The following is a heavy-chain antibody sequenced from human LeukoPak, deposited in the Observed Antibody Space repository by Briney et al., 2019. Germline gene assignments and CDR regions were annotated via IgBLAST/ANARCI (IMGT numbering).Heavy chain of an antibody. J-gene: IGHJ4*02. CDR1: GGSISSSSYY. CDR2: INHSGST. V-gene: IGHV4-39*07. D-gene: IGHD6-19*01. CDR3: ARGWYSSGWFDY. Sequence: SETLSLTCTVSGGSISSSSYYWGWIRQPPGKGLEWIGEINHSGSTSYNPSLKSRVTISVDTSKNQFSLKLSSVTAADTAVYYCARGWYSSGWFDYWGQGTLVTVSS.